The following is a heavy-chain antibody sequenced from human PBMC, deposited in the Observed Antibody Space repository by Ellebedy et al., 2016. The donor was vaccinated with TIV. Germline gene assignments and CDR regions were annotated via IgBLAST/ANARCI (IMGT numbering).Heavy chain of an antibody. CDR1: GGSFSGYY. J-gene: IGHJ6*03. D-gene: IGHD2-2*01. V-gene: IGHV4-34*01. CDR2: INHSGST. CDR3: ARVSLRYCSSTSCYPAVGMDV. Sequence: SETLSLTXAVYGGSFSGYYWSWIRQPPGKGLEWIGEINHSGSTNYNPSLKSRVTISVDTSKNQFSLKLSSVTAADTAVYYCARVSLRYCSSTSCYPAVGMDVWGKGTTVTVSS.